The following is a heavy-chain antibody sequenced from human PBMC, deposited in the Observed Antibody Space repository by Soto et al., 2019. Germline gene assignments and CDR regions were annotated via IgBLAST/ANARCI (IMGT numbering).Heavy chain of an antibody. Sequence: QVQLVQSGAEVKKPGSSVKVSCKASGGTFSSYAISWVRQAPGQGLEWMGGLIPIFGTANYAQKFQGRVTITADESTSTAYMELSSLRSEDTAVYYCARLRPRHYYGSGSYYRLFGPHYGMDVWGQGTTVTVSS. CDR1: GGTFSSYA. CDR2: LIPIFGTA. J-gene: IGHJ6*02. CDR3: ARLRPRHYYGSGSYYRLFGPHYGMDV. D-gene: IGHD3-10*01. V-gene: IGHV1-69*01.